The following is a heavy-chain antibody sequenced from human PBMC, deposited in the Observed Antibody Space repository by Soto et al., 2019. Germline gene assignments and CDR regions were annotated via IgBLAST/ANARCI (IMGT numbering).Heavy chain of an antibody. V-gene: IGHV3-74*01. J-gene: IGHJ5*02. CDR3: ARDSGPLLWFGELFWSHNWFDP. CDR2: INSDGSST. Sequence: GGSLRLSCAASGFTFSSYWMHWVRQAPGKGLVWVSRINSDGSSTSYAESVKGRLTITRDNAKKTLYLQMNSLRAEDTAVYYCARDSGPLLWFGELFWSHNWFDPWGQGTLVTVSS. D-gene: IGHD3-10*01. CDR1: GFTFSSYW.